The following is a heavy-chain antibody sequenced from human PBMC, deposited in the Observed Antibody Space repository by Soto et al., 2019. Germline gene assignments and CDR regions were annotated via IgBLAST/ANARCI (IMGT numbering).Heavy chain of an antibody. V-gene: IGHV3-74*01. CDR1: GFTFSSYW. CDR2: INSDGSST. J-gene: IGHJ6*02. Sequence: GGSLRLSCAASGFTFSSYWTHWVRQAPGKGLVWVSRINSDGSSTSYADSVKGRFTISRDNAKNTLYLQMNSLRAEDTAVYYCARDDGYYYYGMDVWGQGTTVTVSS. CDR3: ARDDGYYYYGMDV.